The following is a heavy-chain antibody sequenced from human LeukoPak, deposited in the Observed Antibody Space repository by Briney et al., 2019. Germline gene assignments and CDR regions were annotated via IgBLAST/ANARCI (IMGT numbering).Heavy chain of an antibody. CDR2: IWYDGSNK. Sequence: GGSLRLSCAASGFTFSSYWMSWVRQAPGKGLEWVAVIWYDGSNKYYADSVKGRFTISRDNSKNTLYLQMNSLRVEDTAVYYCARGGAYYDFWSGYYTGESNYYFDYWGQGTLVTVSS. D-gene: IGHD3-3*01. CDR3: ARGGAYYDFWSGYYTGESNYYFDY. J-gene: IGHJ4*02. CDR1: GFTFSSYW. V-gene: IGHV3-33*08.